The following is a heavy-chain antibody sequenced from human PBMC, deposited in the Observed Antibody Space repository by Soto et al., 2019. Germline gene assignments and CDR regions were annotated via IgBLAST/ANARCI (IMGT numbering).Heavy chain of an antibody. D-gene: IGHD6-13*01. Sequence: ASVKVSCKASGYTFTGYYMHGVRQAPGQGLEWMGWINPNSGGTNYAQKFQGRVTMTRDTSISTAYMELSRLRSDDTAVYYCARTLYSSSWSDYWGQGTLVTVSS. CDR3: ARTLYSSSWSDY. V-gene: IGHV1-2*02. CDR2: INPNSGGT. CDR1: GYTFTGYY. J-gene: IGHJ4*02.